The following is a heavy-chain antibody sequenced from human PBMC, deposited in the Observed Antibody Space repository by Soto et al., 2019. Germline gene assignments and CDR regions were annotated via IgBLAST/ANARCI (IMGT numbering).Heavy chain of an antibody. J-gene: IGHJ4*02. D-gene: IGHD6-13*01. CDR3: ARDRDNSNWPNFDS. Sequence: QVQLVQSGSEVKKPGSSVRVSCKTSGDTFSIYTISWVRQAPGQGLEWMGRVLPFLDITSYSQRFQGRVTITADRSTTTAYMEVTSLRSEDTAVYYCARDRDNSNWPNFDSWGQGTLVTVPS. V-gene: IGHV1-69*02. CDR2: VLPFLDIT. CDR1: GDTFSIYT.